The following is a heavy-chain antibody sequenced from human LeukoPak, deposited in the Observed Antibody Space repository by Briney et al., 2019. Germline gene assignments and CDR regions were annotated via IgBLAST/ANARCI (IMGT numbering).Heavy chain of an antibody. D-gene: IGHD2-2*01. CDR1: GFTFSSYG. Sequence: PGGSLRLSCAASGFTFSSYGMHWVRQAPGKGLEWVAFIRYDGSNKYYADSVKGRFTISRDNSKNTLYLQMNSPRAEDTAVYYCAKDWAGYCSSTSCYQIDYWGQGTLVTVSS. CDR2: IRYDGSNK. J-gene: IGHJ4*02. CDR3: AKDWAGYCSSTSCYQIDY. V-gene: IGHV3-30*02.